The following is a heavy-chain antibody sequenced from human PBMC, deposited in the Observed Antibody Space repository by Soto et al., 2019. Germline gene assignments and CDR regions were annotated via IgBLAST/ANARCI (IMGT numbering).Heavy chain of an antibody. V-gene: IGHV3-72*01. CDR3: SRAGILTTPYYFDY. J-gene: IGHJ4*01. CDR2: IRNKANSYTT. D-gene: IGHD4-4*01. Sequence: GGALRLSCAAFGFTFSDHYMDWVRQAPGKGLEWVGRIRNKANSYTTEYAASVKGRFTISRDDSRNSLFLQMNSLKTEDTAVYYCSRAGILTTPYYFDYWGQGTLVTVSS. CDR1: GFTFSDHY.